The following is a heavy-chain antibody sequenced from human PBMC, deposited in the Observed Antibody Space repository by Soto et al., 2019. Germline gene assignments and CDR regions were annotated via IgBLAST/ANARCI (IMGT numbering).Heavy chain of an antibody. D-gene: IGHD5-12*01. V-gene: IGHV1-3*01. CDR3: ARVGKTDIVAF. CDR1: GYTFTSYA. CDR2: INGGNGNT. Sequence: QVQLVQSGAEVKKPGASVKVSCKASGYTFTSYAMHWVRQTPGQRLEWMGWINGGNGNTKYSQKFQGRVTITRDTSASTAYMELSSLRSEDTAVYYCARVGKTDIVAFWGQGTLVTVSS. J-gene: IGHJ4*02.